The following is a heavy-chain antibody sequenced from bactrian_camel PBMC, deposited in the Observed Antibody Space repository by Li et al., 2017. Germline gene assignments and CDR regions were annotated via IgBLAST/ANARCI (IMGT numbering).Heavy chain of an antibody. CDR2: KTTSSGST. V-gene: IGHV3S68*01. J-gene: IGHJ6*01. CDR1: EPAFSRRC. CDR3: AAGDTWYCLSDFRARNFAY. D-gene: IGHD2*01. Sequence: VQLVESGGGSVQAGGSLRLSCASSEPAFSRRCMGWFRQAPGKEREGVAQKTTSSGSTSYADSVKGRFTISQDNAKNTLYLQMNSLKPEDTGLYFCAAGDTWYCLSDFRARNFAYWGQGTQVTVS.